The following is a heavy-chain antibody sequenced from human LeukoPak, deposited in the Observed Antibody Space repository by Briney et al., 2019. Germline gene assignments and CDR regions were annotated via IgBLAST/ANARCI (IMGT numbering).Heavy chain of an antibody. Sequence: PSETLSLTCAVYGGSFSGYYWSWIRQPPGKGLEWIGEINHSGSTNYNPSLKSRVTISLDTSKNQFSLKLSSVTAADTAVYYCARGRGYYYYYMDVWGKGTTVTVSS. V-gene: IGHV4-34*01. J-gene: IGHJ6*03. CDR3: ARGRGYYYYYMDV. D-gene: IGHD3-10*01. CDR1: GGSFSGYY. CDR2: INHSGST.